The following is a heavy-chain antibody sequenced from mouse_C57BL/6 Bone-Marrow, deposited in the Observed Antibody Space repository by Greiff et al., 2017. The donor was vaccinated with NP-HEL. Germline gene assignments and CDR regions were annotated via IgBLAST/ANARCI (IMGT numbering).Heavy chain of an antibody. J-gene: IGHJ2*01. Sequence: EVKLQESGPGLVKPSQSLSLTCSVTGYSITSGYYWNWIRQFPGNKLEWMGYISYDGSNNYNPSLKNRISITRDTSKNQFFLKLNSVTTEDTATYYCARDSQLGLYFDYWGQGTTLTVSS. CDR3: ARDSQLGLYFDY. CDR2: ISYDGSN. V-gene: IGHV3-6*01. D-gene: IGHD4-1*02. CDR1: GYSITSGYY.